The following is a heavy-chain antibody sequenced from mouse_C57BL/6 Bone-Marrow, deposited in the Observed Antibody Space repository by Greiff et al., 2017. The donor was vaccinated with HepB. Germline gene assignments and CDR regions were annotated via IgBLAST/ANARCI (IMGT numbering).Heavy chain of an antibody. CDR1: GYSITSGYY. CDR3: ARDTTVVATDLYFDV. Sequence: EVKLQESGPGLVKPSQSLSLTCSVTGYSITSGYYWNWIRQFPGNKLEWMGYISYDGSNNYNPSLKNRISITRDTSKNQFFLKLNSVTTEDTATYYCARDTTVVATDLYFDVWGTGTTVTVSS. V-gene: IGHV3-6*01. D-gene: IGHD1-1*01. CDR2: ISYDGSN. J-gene: IGHJ1*03.